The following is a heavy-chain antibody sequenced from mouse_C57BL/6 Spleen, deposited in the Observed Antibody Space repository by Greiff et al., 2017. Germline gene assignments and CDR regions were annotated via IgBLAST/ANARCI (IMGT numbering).Heavy chain of an antibody. CDR2: IYPGSGST. V-gene: IGHV1-55*01. J-gene: IGHJ1*03. D-gene: IGHD1-1*01. CDR3: ARGEVVAPDWYFDF. Sequence: QVQLQQPGAELVKPGASVKMSCKASGYTFTSYWITWVKQRPGQGLEWIGDIYPGSGSTNYNEKFKSKVTLTVDTSANTAYMQLSSLTSEDSADYYCARGEVVAPDWYFDFWGTGTTVTVSS. CDR1: GYTFTSYW.